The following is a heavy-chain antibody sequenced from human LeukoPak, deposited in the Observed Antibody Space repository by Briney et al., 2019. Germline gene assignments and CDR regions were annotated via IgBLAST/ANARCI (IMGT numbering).Heavy chain of an antibody. Sequence: PSETLSLTCTVSGGSISSYYWSWIRQPPGKGLEWIGYIYTSGSTNYNPSLKSRVTISVDTSKNQFSLKLSSVTAADTAVYYCARQEVDFLGHYYYYYMDVWGKGTTVTVSS. CDR3: ARQEVDFLGHYYYYYMDV. CDR2: IYTSGST. J-gene: IGHJ6*03. V-gene: IGHV4-4*09. D-gene: IGHD3-3*01. CDR1: GGSISSYY.